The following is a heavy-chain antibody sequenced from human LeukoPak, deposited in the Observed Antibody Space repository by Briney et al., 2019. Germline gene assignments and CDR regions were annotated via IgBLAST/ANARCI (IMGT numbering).Heavy chain of an antibody. CDR1: GFTFSSYG. Sequence: GGSLRLSCAASGFTFSSYGMHWVRQAPGKGLEWVAVIWYDGSNKYYADSVKGRFTISRDNSKNTLYLQMNSLRAEDTAVYYCAIYDYVWGSYRSFDYWGQGTLVTVSS. V-gene: IGHV3-33*01. J-gene: IGHJ4*02. D-gene: IGHD3-16*02. CDR3: AIYDYVWGSYRSFDY. CDR2: IWYDGSNK.